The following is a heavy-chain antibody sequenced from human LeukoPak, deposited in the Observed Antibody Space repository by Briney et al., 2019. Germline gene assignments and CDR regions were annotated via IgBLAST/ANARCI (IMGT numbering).Heavy chain of an antibody. CDR2: ISSNGGTT. V-gene: IGHV3-64*01. CDR1: GFTFSSYA. CDR3: ARDPYYYDSSGYYGEGFDY. D-gene: IGHD3-22*01. J-gene: IGHJ4*02. Sequence: PGGSLRLSCAASGFTFSSYAMHWVRQAPGKGLEYVSAISSNGGTTYYANSVKGRFTISRDNSKNTLHLQMGSLRAEDMAVYYCARDPYYYDSSGYYGEGFDYWGQGTLVTVSS.